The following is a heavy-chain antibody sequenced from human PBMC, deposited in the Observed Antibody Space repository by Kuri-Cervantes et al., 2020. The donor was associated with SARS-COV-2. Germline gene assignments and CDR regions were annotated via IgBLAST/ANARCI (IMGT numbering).Heavy chain of an antibody. CDR3: ARDGGQQLFRAWYFDL. Sequence: GESLKISCAASGFTFSSYSMNWVRQAPGKGLEWVPSISSSSRYIYYADPGKGRFSISRANSKNTVYLQMNSLTPEHTAVYYCARDGGQQLFRAWYFDLWGRGTLVTVSS. CDR1: GFTFSSYS. J-gene: IGHJ2*01. V-gene: IGHV3-21*01. D-gene: IGHD6-13*01. CDR2: ISSSSRYI.